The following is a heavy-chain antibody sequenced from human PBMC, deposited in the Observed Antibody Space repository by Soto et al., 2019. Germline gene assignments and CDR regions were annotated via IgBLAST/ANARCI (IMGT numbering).Heavy chain of an antibody. CDR3: ARGSVFSSAWLDY. CDR1: GGSISDYY. D-gene: IGHD6-19*01. V-gene: IGHV4-4*07. CDR2: IHSSGNT. J-gene: IGHJ4*02. Sequence: SLTCSVSGGSISDYYWSWIRQPAGKGLEWIGRIHSSGNTNYSPSLQSRVSMSVDTSKNQFSLRLSSVTAADTAVYFCARGSVFSSAWLDYWGQGTLVTVSS.